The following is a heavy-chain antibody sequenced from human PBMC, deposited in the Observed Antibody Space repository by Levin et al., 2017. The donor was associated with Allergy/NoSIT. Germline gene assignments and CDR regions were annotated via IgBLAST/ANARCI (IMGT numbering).Heavy chain of an antibody. CDR1: GFTFSSYS. Sequence: GGSLRLSCAASGFTFSSYSMNWVRQAPGKGLEWVSSISTTSSHVYYADSVKGRFTISRDNAKNSLYLQMDSLRAEDTAVYYCARGSTSRQREDAFDIWGQGTMVTVSS. J-gene: IGHJ3*02. D-gene: IGHD2-2*01. V-gene: IGHV3-21*06. CDR3: ARGSTSRQREDAFDI. CDR2: ISTTSSHV.